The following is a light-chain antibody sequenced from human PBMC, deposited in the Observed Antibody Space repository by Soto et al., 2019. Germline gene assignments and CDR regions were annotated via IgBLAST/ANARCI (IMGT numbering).Light chain of an antibody. CDR1: QGIASY. V-gene: IGKV1-9*01. CDR3: QHYLNYPIT. Sequence: QLTQSPSSLSASIGDRVTITCRASQGIASYLAWYQQKPGQAPNLLIYAASTLQSGVPSRFSGSGSRTDFTLTITHLQSEDFATYYCQHYLNYPITFGQGTRLEIK. J-gene: IGKJ5*01. CDR2: AAS.